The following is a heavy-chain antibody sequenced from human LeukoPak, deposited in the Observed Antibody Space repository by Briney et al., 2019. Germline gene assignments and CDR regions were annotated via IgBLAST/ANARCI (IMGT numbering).Heavy chain of an antibody. J-gene: IGHJ4*02. CDR2: IYYSGST. CDR1: GGSISSSSYY. Sequence: SETLSRTCTVSGGSISSSSYYWGWIRQPPGKGLEWIGSIYYSGSTYYNPSLKSRVTISVDTSKNQFSLKLSSVTASDTAVYYCARQGWFGELLSPLDYWGERTLVTVSS. V-gene: IGHV4-39*01. CDR3: ARQGWFGELLSPLDY. D-gene: IGHD3-10*01.